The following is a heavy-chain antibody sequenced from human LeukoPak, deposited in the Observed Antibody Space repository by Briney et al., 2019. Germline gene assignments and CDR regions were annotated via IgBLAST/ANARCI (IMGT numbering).Heavy chain of an antibody. V-gene: IGHV4-38-2*02. CDR1: GYSISSGYY. Sequence: SETLSLTCTVSGYSISSGYYWGWIRQPPGKGLEWIGSIYHSGSTHYNPSLKSRVTISVDTSKNQFSLKLSSVTAADTAVYYCARVLRDYYYYMDVWGKGTTVTVSS. CDR2: IYHSGST. J-gene: IGHJ6*03. CDR3: ARVLRDYYYYMDV. D-gene: IGHD3-10*01.